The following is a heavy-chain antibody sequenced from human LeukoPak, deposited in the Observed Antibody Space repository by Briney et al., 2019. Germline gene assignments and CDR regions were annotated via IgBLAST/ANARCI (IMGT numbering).Heavy chain of an antibody. CDR3: ARGGYDFWSGYRGNGAFDI. V-gene: IGHV4-34*01. Sequence: PSETLSLTCAVYGGSFSGYCWSWIRQPPGKGLEWIGEINHSGSTNYNPSLKSRVTISVDTSKNQFSLKLSSVTAADTAVYYCARGGYDFWSGYRGNGAFDIWGQGTMVTVSS. CDR1: GGSFSGYC. D-gene: IGHD3-3*01. J-gene: IGHJ3*02. CDR2: INHSGST.